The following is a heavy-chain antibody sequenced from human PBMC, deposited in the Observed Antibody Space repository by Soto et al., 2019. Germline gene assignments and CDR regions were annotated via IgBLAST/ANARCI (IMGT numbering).Heavy chain of an antibody. Sequence: GASVKVSCKASGGTFSSYAISWVRQAPGQGLEWMGGIIPIFGTANYAQKFQGRVTITADESTSTAYMELSSLRSEDTAVYYCARTTGYGSGSYYAYWGQGTLVTVS. V-gene: IGHV1-69*13. CDR3: ARTTGYGSGSYYAY. D-gene: IGHD3-10*01. CDR1: GGTFSSYA. J-gene: IGHJ4*02. CDR2: IIPIFGTA.